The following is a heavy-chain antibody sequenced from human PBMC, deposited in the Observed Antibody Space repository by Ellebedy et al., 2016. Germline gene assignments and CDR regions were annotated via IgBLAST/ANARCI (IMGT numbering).Heavy chain of an antibody. CDR1: GGTFSSYA. V-gene: IGHV1-46*01. D-gene: IGHD4-17*01. CDR2: INPSGGST. J-gene: IGHJ4*02. Sequence: ASVKVSCKASGGTFSSYAISWVRQAPGQGLEWMGIINPSGGSTSYAQKFQGRVTMTRDTSTSTVYMELSSLRSEDTAVYYCARDQHTTVTTRHYDYWGQGTLVTVSS. CDR3: ARDQHTTVTTRHYDY.